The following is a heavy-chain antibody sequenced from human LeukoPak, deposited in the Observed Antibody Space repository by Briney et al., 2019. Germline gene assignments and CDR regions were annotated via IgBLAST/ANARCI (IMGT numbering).Heavy chain of an antibody. CDR1: GSYFTNYW. J-gene: IGHJ4*02. CDR2: IYPGENNI. Sequence: GASLQISCEGAGSYFTNYWMAWGRQLPGKGLEYMGFIYPGENNIRYSPPFQGQVTISADKSINTAYLQWNSLKASDTAMYYCARHITTSSTSSHFDSWGQGTLVTVSS. CDR3: ARHITTSSTSSHFDS. D-gene: IGHD6-6*01. V-gene: IGHV5-51*01.